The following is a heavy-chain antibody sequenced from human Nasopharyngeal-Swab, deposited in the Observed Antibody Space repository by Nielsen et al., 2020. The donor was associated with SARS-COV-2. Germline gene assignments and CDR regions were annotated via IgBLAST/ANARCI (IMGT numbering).Heavy chain of an antibody. V-gene: IGHV1-2*02. CDR1: GYTFTGYY. D-gene: IGHD3-22*01. Sequence: ASVKVSCKASGYTFTGYYMHWVRQAPGQGLEWMGWINPNSGGTNYAQKFQGRVTMTRDTSISTAYMELSRLRSDDTAVYYCARENYYDSSGLDYWGRGTLVTVSS. CDR2: INPNSGGT. CDR3: ARENYYDSSGLDY. J-gene: IGHJ4*02.